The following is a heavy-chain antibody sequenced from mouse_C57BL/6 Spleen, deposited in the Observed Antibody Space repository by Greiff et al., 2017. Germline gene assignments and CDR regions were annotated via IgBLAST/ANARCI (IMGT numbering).Heavy chain of an antibody. V-gene: IGHV3-6*01. J-gene: IGHJ4*01. D-gene: IGHD3-2*02. CDR1: GYSITSGYY. CDR2: ISYDGSN. CDR3: AREEGTQDYAMDY. Sequence: EVQLQQSGPGLVKPSQSLSLTCSVTGYSITSGYYWNWIRQFPGNKLEWMGYISYDGSNNYNPSLKNRISITRDTSKNQFFLKLNSVTTEDTATYYCAREEGTQDYAMDYWGQGTSVTVSS.